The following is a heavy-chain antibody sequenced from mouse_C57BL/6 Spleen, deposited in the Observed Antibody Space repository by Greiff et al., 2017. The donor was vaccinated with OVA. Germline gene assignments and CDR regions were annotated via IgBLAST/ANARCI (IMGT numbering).Heavy chain of an antibody. Sequence: EVQVVESGGGLVKPGGSLKLPCAASGFTFSSYAMSWVRQTPEKRLEWVATISDGGSYTYYPDNVKGRFTISRDNAKNNLYLQMSHLKAEDTAMYYCARDGPYDYFDYWGQGTTLTVSS. CDR1: GFTFSSYA. J-gene: IGHJ2*01. CDR3: ARDGPYDYFDY. CDR2: ISDGGSYT. V-gene: IGHV5-4*01. D-gene: IGHD2-3*01.